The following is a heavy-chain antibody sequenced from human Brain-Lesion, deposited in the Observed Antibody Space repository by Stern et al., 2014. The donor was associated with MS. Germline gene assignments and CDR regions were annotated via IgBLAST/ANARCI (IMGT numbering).Heavy chain of an antibody. D-gene: IGHD2-21*01. CDR1: GFTFASFD. J-gene: IGHJ6*02. V-gene: IGHV3-13*04. Sequence: EVQLVQSGGHLVQPGGSLRLTCAASGFTFASFDMHRVRPATGQGLEWVSGVGAAGDTYYSRSVNGRCTFSTDNANNTFLIAMNGLRAGDTAVYYCVRDAIGPFHCMDVWGQGTTGTVSS. CDR3: VRDAIGPFHCMDV. CDR2: VGAAGDT.